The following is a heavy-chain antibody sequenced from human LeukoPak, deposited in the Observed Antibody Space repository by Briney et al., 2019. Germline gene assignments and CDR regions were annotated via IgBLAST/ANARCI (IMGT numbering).Heavy chain of an antibody. CDR3: AAQSDVLPAFDI. D-gene: IGHD2-8*01. J-gene: IGHJ3*02. CDR1: GFTFTNSA. Sequence: SVKVSCKASGFTFTNSAMRWVRQARGQRLEWIGWIVVGSGNTNYPQKFQERVTITRDMSTSTAYMELSSLRSEDTAVYYCAAQSDVLPAFDIWGQGTMVTVSS. V-gene: IGHV1-58*02. CDR2: IVVGSGNT.